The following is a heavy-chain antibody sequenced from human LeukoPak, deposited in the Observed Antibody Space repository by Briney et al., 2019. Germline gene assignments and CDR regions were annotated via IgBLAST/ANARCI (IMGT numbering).Heavy chain of an antibody. Sequence: PGGSLTLSCTASGFTFSSYAMHWVRQAPGKGLDWVAGICAGGTFTYYAHTLKGRFTIFRDNSRNTLYLQMNSLRADDTAVYYCAKDLDYTTCGYYFDYWGQGTLVTVSS. CDR1: GFTFSSYA. V-gene: IGHV3-23*01. D-gene: IGHD4-11*01. CDR3: AKDLDYTTCGYYFDY. CDR2: ICAGGTFT. J-gene: IGHJ4*02.